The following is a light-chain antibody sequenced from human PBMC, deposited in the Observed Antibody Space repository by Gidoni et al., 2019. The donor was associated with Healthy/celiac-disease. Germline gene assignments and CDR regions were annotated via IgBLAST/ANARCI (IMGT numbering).Light chain of an antibody. Sequence: SALTQPASVSGSPGQSITISCTGTSSDVGGYNYVSWYQQHPGKAPKLMIYDVSNRPSWVSNRFSGSKSGNTASLTISGLQAEDEADYYCSSYTSSSWVFGGGTKLTVL. CDR1: SSDVGGYNY. CDR2: DVS. V-gene: IGLV2-14*03. CDR3: SSYTSSSWV. J-gene: IGLJ3*02.